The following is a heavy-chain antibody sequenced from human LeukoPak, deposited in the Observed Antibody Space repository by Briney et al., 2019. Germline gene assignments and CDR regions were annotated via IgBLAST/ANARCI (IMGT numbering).Heavy chain of an antibody. V-gene: IGHV3-11*01. CDR2: ISSSGRTI. J-gene: IGHJ4*02. CDR3: AREDYDSSGYTDY. D-gene: IGHD3-22*01. Sequence: PGGSLRLSCAASGFTFSDYYMSWIRQAPGKGPEWVSYISSSGRTIYYADSVKGRFTISRDNAKNSLYLQMNSLRAEDTAVYYCAREDYDSSGYTDYWGQGTLVTVSS. CDR1: GFTFSDYY.